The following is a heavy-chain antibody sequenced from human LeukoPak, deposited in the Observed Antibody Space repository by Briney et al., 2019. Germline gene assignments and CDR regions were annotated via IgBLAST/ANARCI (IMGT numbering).Heavy chain of an antibody. CDR2: IIPILGIA. Sequence: ASVKVSCKASGGTFSSYAISWVRQAPGQGLEWMGRIIPILGIANYAQKFQGRVTITADKSTSTAYMELSSLRSEDTAVYYCARTGIAAAGGGGHNWFDPWGQGTLVTVFS. CDR1: GGTFSSYA. D-gene: IGHD6-13*01. J-gene: IGHJ5*02. CDR3: ARTGIAAAGGGGHNWFDP. V-gene: IGHV1-69*04.